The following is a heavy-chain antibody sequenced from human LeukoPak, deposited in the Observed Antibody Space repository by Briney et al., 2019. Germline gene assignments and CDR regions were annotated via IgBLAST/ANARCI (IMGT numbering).Heavy chain of an antibody. CDR3: ARGATNYYDSSGNVFSFGGNFDF. D-gene: IGHD3-22*01. V-gene: IGHV4-59*01. CDR2: IFYSGST. Sequence: SETLSLTCSVSGDSISGYYWSWLRQSPGKGLEWIGYIFYSGSTTYNPSLNSQVTISVDTSKNQFSLKLRSVTNADTAVYYCARGATNYYDSSGNVFSFGGNFDFWGQGTLVTVSS. CDR1: GDSISGYY. J-gene: IGHJ4*02.